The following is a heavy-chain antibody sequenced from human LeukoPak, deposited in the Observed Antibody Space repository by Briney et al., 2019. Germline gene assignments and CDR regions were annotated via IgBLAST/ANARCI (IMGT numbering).Heavy chain of an antibody. J-gene: IGHJ4*02. CDR1: GFTFSSYA. CDR3: AKAHHGDYFFYFDY. D-gene: IGHD4-17*01. V-gene: IGHV3-23*01. Sequence: GGSLRLSCAASGFTFSSYAMSWVRQAPGKGLEWVSAISVSDGSTYYADTVKGRFTISRDNSKNTLYLQMNSLRAEGTAVYYCAKAHHGDYFFYFDYWGQGTLVTVSS. CDR2: ISVSDGST.